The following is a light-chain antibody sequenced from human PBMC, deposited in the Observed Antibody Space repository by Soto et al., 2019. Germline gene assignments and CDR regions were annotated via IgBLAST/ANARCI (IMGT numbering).Light chain of an antibody. CDR2: DAS. Sequence: EIVLTQSPATLSLSPGERATLSCRASQSVSSYLAWYQQKPGQAPRLLIYDASNRATGIPARFSGSGSGTDFPLASSSLEPEDFAVYYCQQRSNWRFTFGPGTKVDIK. CDR1: QSVSSY. V-gene: IGKV3-11*01. CDR3: QQRSNWRFT. J-gene: IGKJ3*01.